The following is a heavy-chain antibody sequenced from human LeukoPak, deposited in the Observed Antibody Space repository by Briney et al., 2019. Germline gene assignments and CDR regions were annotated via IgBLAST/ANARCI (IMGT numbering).Heavy chain of an antibody. CDR1: GYXFTTYW. V-gene: IGHV5-51*01. Sequence: GESLKISCNGSGYXFTTYWLSWVRQMPGKGLVWMGIIYPADSDTIYSPSFQGQVTISADKSISTAYLQWSSLKASDTAMYYCAAALGIGYYSGVDVWGQGTTVTVSS. CDR3: AAALGIGYYSGVDV. CDR2: IYPADSDT. D-gene: IGHD3-16*01. J-gene: IGHJ6*02.